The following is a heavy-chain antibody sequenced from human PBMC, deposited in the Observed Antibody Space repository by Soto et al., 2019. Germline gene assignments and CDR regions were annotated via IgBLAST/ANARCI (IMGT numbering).Heavy chain of an antibody. V-gene: IGHV3-23*01. J-gene: IGHJ4*02. D-gene: IGHD6-6*01. CDR1: AFTFSRYA. Sequence: LRLSCAASAFTFSRYAMNWVRQAPGKGLEWVSAISASGGSTYFADSVRGRFTISRDNSNNTLYLQMNSLRAEDTAVYYCARHRYSSSAGDYWGQGTLVTVSS. CDR3: ARHRYSSSAGDY. CDR2: ISASGGST.